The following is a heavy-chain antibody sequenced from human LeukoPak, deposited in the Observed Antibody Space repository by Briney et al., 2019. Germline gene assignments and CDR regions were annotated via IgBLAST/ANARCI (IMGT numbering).Heavy chain of an antibody. CDR1: GDSISSGNY. CDR3: ARSPNGGFLPRPQTHEYYFDY. D-gene: IGHD3-10*01. CDR2: IYTSGST. V-gene: IGHV4-61*02. J-gene: IGHJ4*02. Sequence: SETLSLTCTVSGDSISSGNYWSWIRPPAGKGLEWIGRIYTSGSTNYNPSLKSRVTISVDTSKNQFSLKLSSVTAADTAVYYCARSPNGGFLPRPQTHEYYFDYWGQGTVVTVSS.